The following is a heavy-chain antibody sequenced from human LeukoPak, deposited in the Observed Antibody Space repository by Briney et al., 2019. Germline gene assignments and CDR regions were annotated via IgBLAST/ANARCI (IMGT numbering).Heavy chain of an antibody. D-gene: IGHD4-17*01. CDR1: RFTLSNYW. CDR3: AKGGATVIDY. J-gene: IGHJ4*02. CDR2: INSDGSST. V-gene: IGHV3-74*01. Sequence: PGGSLRLSRAASRFTLSNYWMQWVGHAPGKGLVWVSRINSDGSSTTSADSVKGRFTISRDNAKNTLYLQMNSLRAEDTAVYYCAKGGATVIDYWGQGTLVTVSS.